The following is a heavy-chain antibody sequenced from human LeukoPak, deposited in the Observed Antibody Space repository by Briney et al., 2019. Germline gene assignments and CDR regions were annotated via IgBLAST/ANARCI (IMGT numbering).Heavy chain of an antibody. CDR2: ISGSGGST. CDR1: GFTFSSYA. V-gene: IGHV3-23*01. J-gene: IGHJ4*02. D-gene: IGHD6-13*01. CDR3: AKDLAGIAAETVDY. Sequence: GGSLRLSCAASGFTFSSYAMSWVRQAPGKGLEWVSAISGSGGSTYYADSVKGRFTVSRDNSKNTLYLQMNSLRAEDTAVYYCAKDLAGIAAETVDYWGQGTLVTVSS.